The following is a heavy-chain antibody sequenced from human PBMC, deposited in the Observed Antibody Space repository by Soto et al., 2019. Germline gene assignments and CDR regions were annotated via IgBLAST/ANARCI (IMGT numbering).Heavy chain of an antibody. Sequence: GGSLRLSCAASGFTFSSYGMHWVRQAPGKGLEWVAVISYDGSNKYYADSVKGRFTISRDNSKNTLYLQMNSLRAEDTAVYYCAKDLKKGVILLWFGELFVDVWGQGTTVTVSS. CDR3: AKDLKKGVILLWFGELFVDV. D-gene: IGHD3-10*01. V-gene: IGHV3-30*18. CDR1: GFTFSSYG. J-gene: IGHJ6*02. CDR2: ISYDGSNK.